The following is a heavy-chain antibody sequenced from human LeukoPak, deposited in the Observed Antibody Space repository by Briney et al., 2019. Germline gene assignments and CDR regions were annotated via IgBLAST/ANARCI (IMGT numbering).Heavy chain of an antibody. CDR3: AKGRDAYNYWYFDL. V-gene: IGHV3-23*01. CDR2: ISGSGGST. J-gene: IGHJ2*01. D-gene: IGHD5-24*01. Sequence: GGSLRLFCAASGVTFSTYGMSWVRQAPGKGLEWVSAISGSGGSTYNADSVKGRFTMSRDNSKNTLYLQMNSLRAEDTAVYYCAKGRDAYNYWYFDLWGRGTLVTVSS. CDR1: GVTFSTYG.